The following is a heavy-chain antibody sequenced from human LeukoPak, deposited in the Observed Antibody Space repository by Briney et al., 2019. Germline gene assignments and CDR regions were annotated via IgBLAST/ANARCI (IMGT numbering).Heavy chain of an antibody. Sequence: GASVKVSCKASGYTFTSYYMHWVRQAPGQGLEWMGIINPSGGSTSYAQKFQGRVTMTRDTSTSTVYMELSSLRSEDTAVYYCARETRGIAAAADLFDYWGQETLVTVSS. CDR3: ARETRGIAAAADLFDY. CDR1: GYTFTSYY. D-gene: IGHD6-13*01. CDR2: INPSGGST. J-gene: IGHJ4*02. V-gene: IGHV1-46*01.